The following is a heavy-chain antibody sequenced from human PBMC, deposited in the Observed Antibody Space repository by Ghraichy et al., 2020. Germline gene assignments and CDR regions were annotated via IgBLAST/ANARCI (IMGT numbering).Heavy chain of an antibody. V-gene: IGHV3-23*01. D-gene: IGHD4-17*01. CDR1: EFTFGRYT. CDR2: ISRNGDKT. J-gene: IGHJ4*02. Sequence: GGSLRLSCEGSEFTFGRYTMSWVRQAPGKGLEWVSGISRNGDKTYYADSVKGRFTISRDKSKNTLFLQMTSLRADDTAVYYCAKGDLGYGDLDYWGQGTLGTVSS. CDR3: AKGDLGYGDLDY.